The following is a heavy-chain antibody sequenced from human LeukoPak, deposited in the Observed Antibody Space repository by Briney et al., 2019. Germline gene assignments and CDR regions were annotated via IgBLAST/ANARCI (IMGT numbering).Heavy chain of an antibody. D-gene: IGHD4-17*01. Sequence: SETLSLTCTVSGGSISSSSHYWGWIRQPPGKGLEWIGSIYYSGSTYYNPSLKSRVTISVDTSKNQFSLKLSSVTAADTAVYYCARGRPPHDYGTLFDYWGQGTLVTVSS. CDR3: ARGRPPHDYGTLFDY. CDR1: GGSISSSSHY. J-gene: IGHJ4*02. CDR2: IYYSGST. V-gene: IGHV4-39*01.